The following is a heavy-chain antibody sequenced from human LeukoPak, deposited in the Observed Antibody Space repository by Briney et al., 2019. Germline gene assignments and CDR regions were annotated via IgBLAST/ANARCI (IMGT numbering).Heavy chain of an antibody. CDR2: ISGSGGST. J-gene: IGHJ3*02. D-gene: IGHD3-9*01. CDR3: AKCYDILTGYPCDAFDI. Sequence: SGGSLRLSCAASGFTFSSYAMSWVRQAPGKGLEWVSAISGSGGSTYYADSVKGRFTISRDNSKNTLYLQMNSLRAEDTAVYYCAKCYDILTGYPCDAFDIWGQGTMVTVSS. V-gene: IGHV3-23*01. CDR1: GFTFSSYA.